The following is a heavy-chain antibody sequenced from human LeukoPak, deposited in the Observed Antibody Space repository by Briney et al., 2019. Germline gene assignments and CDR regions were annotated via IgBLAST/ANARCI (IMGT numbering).Heavy chain of an antibody. CDR3: ASGYDSSGYVYYFDN. V-gene: IGHV5-51*01. J-gene: IGHJ4*02. D-gene: IGHD3-22*01. Sequence: GESLKISCKGSGYSFTRYWIGWVRQMPGKGLEWMGIIYPGDSDTRYSPSFQGQVSISADKSINTAYLQWSSLKASDTAIYYCASGYDSSGYVYYFDNWGQGTLVTVSS. CDR2: IYPGDSDT. CDR1: GYSFTRYW.